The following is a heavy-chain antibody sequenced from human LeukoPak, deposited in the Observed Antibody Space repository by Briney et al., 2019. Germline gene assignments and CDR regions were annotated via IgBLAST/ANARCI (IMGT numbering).Heavy chain of an antibody. CDR1: GFTFSDYS. Sequence: PGGSLRLSCAASGFTFSDYSMNWVRQAPGKGLEWVSWITGSSDTIFYADSVKGRFTISRDNAKNSLYLQMSSLRDEDTAMYYCSNESRYWGQGTLVIVSS. CDR2: ITGSSDTI. D-gene: IGHD4-11*01. CDR3: SNESRY. J-gene: IGHJ4*02. V-gene: IGHV3-48*02.